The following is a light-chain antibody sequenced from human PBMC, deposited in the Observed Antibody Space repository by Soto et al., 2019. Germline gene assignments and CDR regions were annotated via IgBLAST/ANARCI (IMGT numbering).Light chain of an antibody. J-gene: IGLJ1*01. CDR2: EVS. Sequence: QSVLTQPPSASGSPGQSVTISCTGTSSDVGGYNYVSWYQQHPGKAPKLMIYEVSKRPSGVPDRFSGSKSGNTASLTVSGLQAEDEADYYCSSYTSSRLGVFGTGTKGTVL. CDR1: SSDVGGYNY. V-gene: IGLV2-8*01. CDR3: SSYTSSRLGV.